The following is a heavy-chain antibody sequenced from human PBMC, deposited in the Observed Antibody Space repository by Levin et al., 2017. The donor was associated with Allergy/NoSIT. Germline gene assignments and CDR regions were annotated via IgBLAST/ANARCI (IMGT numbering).Heavy chain of an antibody. D-gene: IGHD3-22*01. J-gene: IGHJ5*02. CDR2: ISGSGGST. CDR1: GFTFSSYA. Sequence: GGSLRLSCAASGFTFSSYAMSWVRQAPGKGLEWVSAISGSGGSTYYADSVKGRFTISRDNSKNTLYLQMNSLRAEDTAVYYCAKDWYYYDSSGYWAPERSDPWGQGTLVTVSS. V-gene: IGHV3-23*01. CDR3: AKDWYYYDSSGYWAPERSDP.